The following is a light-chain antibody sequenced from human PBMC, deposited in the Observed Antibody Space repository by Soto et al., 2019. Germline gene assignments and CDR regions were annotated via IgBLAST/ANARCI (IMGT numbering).Light chain of an antibody. J-gene: IGKJ1*01. CDR2: GAS. CDR1: QSVGSSY. V-gene: IGKV3-20*01. Sequence: EIVLTQSPGTLSLSPGERATLSCRASQSVGSSYLAWYQQKPGQAPRLLIYGASSRATGIPDRLSGSGSGTAFTLTISRLEPEDFAVYYYQQYGSSPTWTFGQGTKVEI. CDR3: QQYGSSPTWT.